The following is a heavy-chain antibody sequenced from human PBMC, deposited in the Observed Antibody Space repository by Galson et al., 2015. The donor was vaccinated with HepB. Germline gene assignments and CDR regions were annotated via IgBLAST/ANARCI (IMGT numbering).Heavy chain of an antibody. CDR2: IYSGGST. J-gene: IGHJ4*02. D-gene: IGHD5-18*01. Sequence: SLRLSCAASGFTVSSNYMSWVRQAPGKGLEWVSVIYSGGSTYYADSVKGRFTISRDNSKNSLSLQMNSLRAEDTAVYYCARSRRAMVPTPFDYWGQGTLVTVSS. CDR1: GFTVSSNY. CDR3: ARSRRAMVPTPFDY. V-gene: IGHV3-66*01.